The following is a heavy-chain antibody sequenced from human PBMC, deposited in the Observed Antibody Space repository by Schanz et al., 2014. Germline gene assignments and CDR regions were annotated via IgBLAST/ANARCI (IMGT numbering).Heavy chain of an antibody. Sequence: VQLVESGGDLVQPGGSLRLSCAGSGVDLSGNALHWVRQAPGKGLEWVGRIENNANGATTDYAAPVKGRFTVSRDDSRNTLYLQMNTLRTDDTALYYCTTFNNRDALYIWGQGTMVSVSS. CDR2: IENNANGATT. CDR1: GVDLSGNA. V-gene: IGHV3-15*04. CDR3: TTFNNRDALYI. J-gene: IGHJ3*02. D-gene: IGHD1-20*01.